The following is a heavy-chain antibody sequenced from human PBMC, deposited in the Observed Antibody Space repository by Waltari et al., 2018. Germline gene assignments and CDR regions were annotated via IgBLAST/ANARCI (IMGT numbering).Heavy chain of an antibody. V-gene: IGHV1-3*01. CDR1: GYTFTSYA. CDR2: INAGNGNT. D-gene: IGHD3-22*01. J-gene: IGHJ5*02. Sequence: QVQLVQSGAEGKKPGASVKVSCKASGYTFTSYAMHWVRKAPGQRLEWMGWINAGNGNTKYSQKFQGRVTITRDTSASTAYMELSSLRSEDTAVYYCARDLFPIVVVIQGKTNWFDPWGQGTLVTVSS. CDR3: ARDLFPIVVVIQGKTNWFDP.